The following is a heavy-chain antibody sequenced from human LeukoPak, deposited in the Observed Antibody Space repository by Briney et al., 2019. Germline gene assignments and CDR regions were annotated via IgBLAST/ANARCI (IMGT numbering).Heavy chain of an antibody. J-gene: IGHJ3*02. CDR3: ARGYYDSSGYYSDAFDI. V-gene: IGHV3-48*01. D-gene: IGHD3-22*01. Sequence: PGGSLRLSCAAPGFTFSSYSMNWVRQAPGKGLEWVSYISSSSSTIYYADSVKGRFTISRDNAKNSLYLQMNSLRAEATAVYYCARGYYDSSGYYSDAFDIWGQGTMVTVSS. CDR1: GFTFSSYS. CDR2: ISSSSSTI.